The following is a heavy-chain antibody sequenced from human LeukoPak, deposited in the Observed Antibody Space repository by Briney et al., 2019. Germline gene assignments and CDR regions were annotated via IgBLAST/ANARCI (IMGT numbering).Heavy chain of an antibody. D-gene: IGHD2-2*01. CDR3: ARGSRMVVVPAAMPC. J-gene: IGHJ4*02. CDR2: INPNSGGT. Sequence: ASVKVSCKASGYTFTGYYMHWVRQAPGQGLEWMGWINPNSGGTNYAQKFQGRVTMTRDTSISTAYMELSRLRSDDTAVYYCARGSRMVVVPAAMPCWGQGTLVTASS. CDR1: GYTFTGYY. V-gene: IGHV1-2*02.